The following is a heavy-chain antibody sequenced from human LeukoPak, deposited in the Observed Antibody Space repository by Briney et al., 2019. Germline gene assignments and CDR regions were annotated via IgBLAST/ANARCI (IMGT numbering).Heavy chain of an antibody. Sequence: PSETLSLTRAVYGGSFSGYYWSWIRQPPGKGLEWIGEINHSGSTNYNPSLKSRVTISVDTSKNQFSLKLSSVTAADTAVYYCARILGGGPTGAFDIWGQGTMVTVSS. D-gene: IGHD2-15*01. CDR2: INHSGST. J-gene: IGHJ3*02. CDR3: ARILGGGPTGAFDI. CDR1: GGSFSGYY. V-gene: IGHV4-34*01.